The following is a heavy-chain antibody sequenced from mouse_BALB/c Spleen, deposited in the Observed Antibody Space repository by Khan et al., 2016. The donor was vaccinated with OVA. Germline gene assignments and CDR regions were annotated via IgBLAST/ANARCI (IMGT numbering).Heavy chain of an antibody. CDR1: GYTFTTYW. V-gene: IGHV1-7*01. CDR3: TRGRIDY. CDR2: INPTSGYT. J-gene: IGHJ2*01. Sequence: QIQLVLSGAELAKPGASVKMSCKASGYTFTTYWMHWVKQRPGQGLEWIGYINPTSGYTDYNEKFKDRATLSSDKSSSTAYMQLSSLTSEDSAVYYCTRGRIDYWGQGTTLTVSS. D-gene: IGHD1-1*01.